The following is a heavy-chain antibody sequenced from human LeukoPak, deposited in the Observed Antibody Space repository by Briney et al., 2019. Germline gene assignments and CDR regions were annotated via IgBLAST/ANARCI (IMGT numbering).Heavy chain of an antibody. Sequence: PGRSLRLSCAASGFTFSSYAMHWVRQAPGKGLEWVAVISYDGSNKYYADSVKGRFTISRDNSKNTLYLQMNSLRAEDTAVYYCARDWTPGYCSGGSCSPLVEDGYYWGQGTLVTVSS. J-gene: IGHJ4*02. D-gene: IGHD2-15*01. CDR3: ARDWTPGYCSGGSCSPLVEDGYY. CDR1: GFTFSSYA. V-gene: IGHV3-30-3*01. CDR2: ISYDGSNK.